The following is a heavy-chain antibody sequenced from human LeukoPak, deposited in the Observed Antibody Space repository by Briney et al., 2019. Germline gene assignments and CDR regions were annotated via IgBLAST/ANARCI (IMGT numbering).Heavy chain of an antibody. CDR1: GFTFSFYA. CDR2: FSSEGSSK. CDR3: AREGQCSGGTCYSGLDY. D-gene: IGHD2-15*01. Sequence: PGRSLRLSCAASGFTFSFYAMHWVRQAAGKGLEWVAFFSSEGSSKFYADSVKGRFTISRDNSKNTLYLQMNSLRADDTAVFYCAREGQCSGGTCYSGLDYWGQGPLVTVSS. J-gene: IGHJ4*02. V-gene: IGHV3-30*04.